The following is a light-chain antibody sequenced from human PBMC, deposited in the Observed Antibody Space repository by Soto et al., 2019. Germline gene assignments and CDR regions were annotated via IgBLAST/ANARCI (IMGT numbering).Light chain of an antibody. J-gene: IGKJ5*01. V-gene: IGKV1-39*01. Sequence: DIQMTQSPSSLSASVGDRVTITCRASQSISSYLNWYQQKPGKAPKLLIYAASSLQSGVPSRFSGSGSGTDFTHTISSLQPEDFATYYCQQSYSTLITFGQGTRL. CDR3: QQSYSTLIT. CDR1: QSISSY. CDR2: AAS.